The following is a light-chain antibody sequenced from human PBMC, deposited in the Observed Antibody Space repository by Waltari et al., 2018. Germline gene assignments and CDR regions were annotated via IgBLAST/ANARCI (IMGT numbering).Light chain of an antibody. CDR3: QSFDSNLSGSV. Sequence: QSVLTQPPSVSGAPGQTVTISCTGTSSNIGAGYSVHWYQLLPGTAPKLLIHDNNNRPAGVPDRFSAATSAASASLAITGLQVEDEADYCCQSFDSNLSGSVFGGGTRLTVL. CDR1: SSNIGAGYS. J-gene: IGLJ2*01. V-gene: IGLV1-40*01. CDR2: DNN.